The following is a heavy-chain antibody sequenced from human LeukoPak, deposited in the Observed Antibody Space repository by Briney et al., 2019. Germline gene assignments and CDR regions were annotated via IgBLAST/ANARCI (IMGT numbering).Heavy chain of an antibody. CDR3: ARFAGWTIPAAIPYYYYYYMDV. CDR1: GGSIGGYY. V-gene: IGHV4-59*01. D-gene: IGHD2-2*02. Sequence: SETLSLTCTVSGGSIGGYYWSWIRQPPGKGLEWIGYIYYSGSTKYNPSLKSRVTISVDTSKNQFSLKLSSVTAADTAVYYCARFAGWTIPAAIPYYYYYYMDVWGKGTTVTVSS. CDR2: IYYSGST. J-gene: IGHJ6*03.